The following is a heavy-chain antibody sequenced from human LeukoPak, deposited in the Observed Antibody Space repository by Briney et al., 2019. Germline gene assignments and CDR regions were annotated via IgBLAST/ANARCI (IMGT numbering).Heavy chain of an antibody. CDR1: GGSISSDY. Sequence: KPSATLSLTCTVSGGSISSDYWSWIRQPPGKGLEWIGYIYYRGSTKYNPSLKSRVSISLDTSKNQFSLKLSSVTAADTAVYYCARDVPPLRRRGWFDPWGQGTLVTVSS. CDR3: ARDVPPLRRRGWFDP. D-gene: IGHD3-3*01. J-gene: IGHJ5*02. CDR2: IYYRGST. V-gene: IGHV4-59*12.